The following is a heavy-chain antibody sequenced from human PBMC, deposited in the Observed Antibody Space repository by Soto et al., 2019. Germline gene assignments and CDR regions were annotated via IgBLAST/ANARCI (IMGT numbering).Heavy chain of an antibody. CDR1: GGSFSGYY. CDR2: INHSGTT. J-gene: IGHJ6*02. CDR3: ARAKVVVTPFYYYYDLDV. D-gene: IGHD2-21*02. V-gene: IGHV4-34*01. Sequence: SETLSLTCAVYGGSFSGYYWSWIRQPPGKGLEWIGEINHSGTTNYNPSLKSRVTISLDTSRNQFSLKLSSVTAADTAVYYCARAKVVVTPFYYYYDLDVWGQGATVTVSS.